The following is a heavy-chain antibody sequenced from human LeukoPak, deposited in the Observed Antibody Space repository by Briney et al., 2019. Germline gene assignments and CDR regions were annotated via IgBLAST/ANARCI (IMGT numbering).Heavy chain of an antibody. D-gene: IGHD3-16*02. J-gene: IGHJ6*04. Sequence: GGSLRLSCAASGFTFSSYAMSWVRQAPGKGLEWVSAISGSGGSTYYADSVKGRFTISRDNSKNTLYLQMNSLRAEDTAVYYCARENDYVWGSYRAYYYGMDVWGKGTTVTVSS. V-gene: IGHV3-23*01. CDR3: ARENDYVWGSYRAYYYGMDV. CDR1: GFTFSSYA. CDR2: ISGSGGST.